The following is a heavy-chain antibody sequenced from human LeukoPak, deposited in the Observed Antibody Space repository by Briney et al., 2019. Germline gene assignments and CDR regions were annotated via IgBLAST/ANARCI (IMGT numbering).Heavy chain of an antibody. J-gene: IGHJ4*02. CDR3: ARDWGAVRTSTDEGQTFDY. V-gene: IGHV1-46*01. CDR1: GYTFTSYY. Sequence: ASVKVSSKESGYTFTSYYVDWERQAPGQGLEWMGIINPSGGSTSYAQKFQGRVTITRDTSTSTVYMELSSLRSEDTAVYYCARDWGAVRTSTDEGQTFDYWGQGTLVTVSS. D-gene: IGHD1-26*01. CDR2: INPSGGST.